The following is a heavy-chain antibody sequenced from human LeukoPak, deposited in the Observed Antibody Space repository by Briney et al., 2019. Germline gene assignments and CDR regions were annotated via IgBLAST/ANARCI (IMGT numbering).Heavy chain of an antibody. J-gene: IGHJ4*02. V-gene: IGHV3-9*01. CDR1: GFNFDNYG. D-gene: IGHD2-21*02. Sequence: GGSLRLSCTASGFNFDNYGMHWVRQPPGKGLEWDSGLNCYSGSIGYADSVKGRFTISRDNAKNSLYLQMNNLRSEDTALYYCARDMCGGDCSIDFWGQGTQVTVSS. CDR3: ARDMCGGDCSIDF. CDR2: LNCYSGSI.